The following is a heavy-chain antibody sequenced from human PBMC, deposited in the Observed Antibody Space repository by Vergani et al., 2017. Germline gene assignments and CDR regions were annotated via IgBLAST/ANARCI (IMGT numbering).Heavy chain of an antibody. CDR1: GGSISSSSYY. V-gene: IGHV4-39*01. CDR2: IYYSGST. Sequence: QLQLQESGPGLVKPSETLSLTCTVSGGSISSSSYYWGWIRQPPGKGLEWIGSIYYSGSTYYNPSLKSRVTISVDTSKNQFSLKLSSVTAADTAVYYCARTKSYYDSSGFDYWDQGTLVTVSS. J-gene: IGHJ4*02. CDR3: ARTKSYYDSSGFDY. D-gene: IGHD3-22*01.